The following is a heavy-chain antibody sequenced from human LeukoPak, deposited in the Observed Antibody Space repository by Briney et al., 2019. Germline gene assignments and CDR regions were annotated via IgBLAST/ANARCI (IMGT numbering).Heavy chain of an antibody. CDR2: IYLYGTT. D-gene: IGHD1-26*01. V-gene: IGHV4-4*02. Sequence: SETLSLTCDVSAGSISSSNWWSWVRQSPVKGLEWIGEIYLYGTTNYNPSLKSRVTMSVDRSKNQFSLKLSSVTAADTAVYYCARQKWEQQGRDYYFYGLDVWGPGTTVIVSS. CDR1: AGSISSSNW. CDR3: ARQKWEQQGRDYYFYGLDV. J-gene: IGHJ6*02.